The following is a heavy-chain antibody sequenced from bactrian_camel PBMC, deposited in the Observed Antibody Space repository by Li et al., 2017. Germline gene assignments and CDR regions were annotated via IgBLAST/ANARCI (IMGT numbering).Heavy chain of an antibody. Sequence: HVQLVESGGGSVQAGGSLTLSCQASKYAYSSNCMGWFRQNPGKVRERVGLIDAGGTSTWYDDSVKGRFTISRDNAKNTLYLQLNSLKAEDTAMYYCTKHVAYSGAHYWGQGTQVTVS. V-gene: IGHV3S1*01. CDR2: IDAGGTST. J-gene: IGHJ4*01. CDR3: TKHVAYSGAHY. CDR1: KYAYSSNC. D-gene: IGHD2*01.